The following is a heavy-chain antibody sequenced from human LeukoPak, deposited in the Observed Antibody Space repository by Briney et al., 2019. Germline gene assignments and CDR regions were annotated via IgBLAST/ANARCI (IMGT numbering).Heavy chain of an antibody. D-gene: IGHD6-13*01. J-gene: IGHJ6*02. CDR1: GGSISSGGYS. Sequence: SQTLSLTCAVSGGSISSGGYSWSWIRQPPGKGLEWIGYIYHSGSTYYNPSLKSRVTISVERSKNQFSLKLSSVTAADTAVYYCARGKQQLAGPYGMDVWGQGTTVTVSS. CDR3: ARGKQQLAGPYGMDV. V-gene: IGHV4-30-2*01. CDR2: IYHSGST.